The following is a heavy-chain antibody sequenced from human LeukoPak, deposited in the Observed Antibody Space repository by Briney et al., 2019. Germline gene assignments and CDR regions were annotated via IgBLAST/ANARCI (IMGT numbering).Heavy chain of an antibody. V-gene: IGHV3-53*01. CDR3: ARAVARSGAFDY. Sequence: GGSLRLSCAASGFTVSSNYMSRVRQAPGKGLEWVSVIYSGGSTYYADSVKGRFTISRDNSKNTLYLQMNSLRAEDTAVYYCARAVARSGAFDYWGQGTLVTVSS. D-gene: IGHD2-15*01. CDR1: GFTVSSNY. J-gene: IGHJ4*02. CDR2: IYSGGST.